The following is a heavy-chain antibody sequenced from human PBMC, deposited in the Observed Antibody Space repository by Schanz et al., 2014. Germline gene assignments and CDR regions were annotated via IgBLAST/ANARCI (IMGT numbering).Heavy chain of an antibody. J-gene: IGHJ5*02. CDR2: IDDTGST. CDR1: GGSISSSTYY. D-gene: IGHD3-3*01. CDR3: AKFLYDDPS. V-gene: IGHV4-39*01. Sequence: QLQLQESGPGLVIPSETLSLTCTVSGGSISSSTYYWGWIRQPPGKGPEWIGTIDDTGSTYYTPSRRGRLPMSVDPSKSQLPVQLTSLTAADTAVYYCAKFLYDDPSWGQGTLVTVSS.